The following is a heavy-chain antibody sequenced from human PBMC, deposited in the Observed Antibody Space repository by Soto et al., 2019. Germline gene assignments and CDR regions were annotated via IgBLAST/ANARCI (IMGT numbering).Heavy chain of an antibody. D-gene: IGHD2-2*01. Sequence: EVQLVESGGGFVQPGGSLRLSCAASGFTFTTYWMHWVRQVPGKGLVWVSRINANGLGTSYADSVRGRFTMSRANAMNTVFLYMTSLRAEDTAVYYCARDLPRGRFFLAGGCYPVVSDVWGQGTLVTFSS. V-gene: IGHV3-74*01. CDR1: GFTFTTYW. J-gene: IGHJ4*02. CDR3: ARDLPRGRFFLAGGCYPVVSDV. CDR2: INANGLGT.